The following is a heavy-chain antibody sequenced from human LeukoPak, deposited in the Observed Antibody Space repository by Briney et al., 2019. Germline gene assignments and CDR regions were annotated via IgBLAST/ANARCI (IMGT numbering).Heavy chain of an antibody. V-gene: IGHV3-53*01. CDR2: IYSGGST. CDR1: GSTFNTYS. Sequence: ESLRLSCAASGSTFNTYSMSWVRQAPGKGLEWVSVIYSGGSTYYVDSVKGRFTISRGNSKNTLYFQMNSLRAEDTAVYYCTSGTAAAGLPLDWGQGTLVTVSS. J-gene: IGHJ4*02. D-gene: IGHD6-13*01. CDR3: TSGTAAAGLPLD.